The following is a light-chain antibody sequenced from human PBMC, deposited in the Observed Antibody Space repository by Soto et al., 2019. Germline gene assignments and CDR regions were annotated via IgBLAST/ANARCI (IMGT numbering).Light chain of an antibody. V-gene: IGLV2-14*01. CDR3: SSYTSSSSGV. J-gene: IGLJ1*01. Sequence: QSALTQPASVSGSPGQSITISCTGTNSDVGGFNYVSWYQQHPGKTPKLLIYEVRLRPTGVSDRFSGSKSGNTASLTISGLQAEDEADYYCSSYTSSSSGVFGTGTKLTVL. CDR2: EVR. CDR1: NSDVGGFNY.